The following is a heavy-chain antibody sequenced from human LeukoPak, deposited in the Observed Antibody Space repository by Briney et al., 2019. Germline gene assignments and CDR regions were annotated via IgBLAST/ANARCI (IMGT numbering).Heavy chain of an antibody. Sequence: PGGSLRLSCAASGFTVSSNYMSWIRQAPGKGLEWVSYISSSSSYTNYADSVKGRFTISRDNAKNSLYLQMNSLRAEDTAVYYCARDGCSSTSRYADWFDPWGQGTLVTVSS. CDR3: ARDGCSSTSRYADWFDP. D-gene: IGHD2-2*01. CDR2: ISSSSSYT. J-gene: IGHJ5*02. V-gene: IGHV3-11*05. CDR1: GFTVSSNY.